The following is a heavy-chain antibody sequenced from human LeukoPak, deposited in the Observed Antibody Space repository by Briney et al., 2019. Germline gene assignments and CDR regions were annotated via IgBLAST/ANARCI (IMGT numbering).Heavy chain of an antibody. CDR2: IIPIFGTA. CDR1: GGTFSSYA. CDR3: ARGPPGDGYYFDY. D-gene: IGHD7-27*01. J-gene: IGHJ4*02. Sequence: ASVKVSCKASGGTFSSYAISWVRQAPGQGLEWMGGIIPIFGTANYAQKFQGRVTITTDESTSTAYMELSSLRSEGTAVYYCARGPPGDGYYFDYWGQGTLVTVSS. V-gene: IGHV1-69*05.